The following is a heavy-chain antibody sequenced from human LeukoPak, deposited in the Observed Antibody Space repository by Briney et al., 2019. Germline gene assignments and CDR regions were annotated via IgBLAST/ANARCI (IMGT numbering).Heavy chain of an antibody. J-gene: IGHJ4*02. CDR3: ARQGSYGNY. D-gene: IGHD1-26*01. Sequence: SSETLSLTCTVSGGSISSSSYYWGWIRQPPGKGLEWIGSIYYSGSTYYNPSLKSRVTISVDTSKNQFSLKLSSVTAADTAVYYCARQGSYGNYWGQGTLVTVSS. CDR2: IYYSGST. V-gene: IGHV4-39*07. CDR1: GGSISSSSYY.